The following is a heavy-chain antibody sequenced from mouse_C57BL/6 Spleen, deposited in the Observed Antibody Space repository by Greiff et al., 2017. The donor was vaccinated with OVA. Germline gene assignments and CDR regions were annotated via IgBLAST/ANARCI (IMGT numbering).Heavy chain of an antibody. V-gene: IGHV1-22*01. D-gene: IGHD1-1*01. CDR3: ARWYYGSTRYYFDY. CDR2: INPNNGGT. CDR1: GYTFTDYN. Sequence: VQLQQSGPELVKPGASVKMSCKASGYTFTDYNMHWVKQSHGKSLEWIGYINPNNGGTSSNQKFKGKATLTVKKSSSTAYMELRSLTSEYSAVYYGARWYYGSTRYYFDYWGQGTTLTVSS. J-gene: IGHJ2*01.